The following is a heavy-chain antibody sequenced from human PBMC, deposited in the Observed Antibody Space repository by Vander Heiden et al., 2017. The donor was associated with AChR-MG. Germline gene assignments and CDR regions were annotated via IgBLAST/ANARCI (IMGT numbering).Heavy chain of an antibody. Sequence: QVQLVESGGGVVQPGRSLRLSCAAPGFPFSSYGMHGVRQGPGKGLEWVAVISYDGSNKYYADSVKGRFTISRDNSKNTLYLQMNSLRAEDTAVYYCAKESSSGWYGVFDYWGQGTLVTVSS. CDR3: AKESSSGWYGVFDY. V-gene: IGHV3-30*18. J-gene: IGHJ4*02. CDR2: ISYDGSNK. CDR1: GFPFSSYG. D-gene: IGHD6-19*01.